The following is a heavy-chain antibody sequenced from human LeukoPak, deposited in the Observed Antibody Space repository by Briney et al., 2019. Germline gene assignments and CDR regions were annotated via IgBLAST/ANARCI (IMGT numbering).Heavy chain of an antibody. CDR3: ANGRTGFSYGYGIDY. CDR1: GFTLSSYA. J-gene: IGHJ4*02. Sequence: GGSLRLSCAASGFTLSSYAMSWVRQAPGKGLEWVSSISTSDGTTYYADSVKGRFTISRDNSKNTLYLQMNSLRAEDAAIYYCANGRTGFSYGYGIDYWGQGTLVTVSS. D-gene: IGHD5-18*01. V-gene: IGHV3-23*01. CDR2: ISTSDGTT.